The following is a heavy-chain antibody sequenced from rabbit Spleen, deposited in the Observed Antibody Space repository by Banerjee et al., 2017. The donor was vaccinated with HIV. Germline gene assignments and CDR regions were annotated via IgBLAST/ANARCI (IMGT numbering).Heavy chain of an antibody. CDR2: IDPVFGIT. CDR1: GFDFSSYY. D-gene: IGHD4-1*01. Sequence: QLKESGGGLVQPGGSLKLSCKASGFDFSSYYMSWVRQAPGKGLEWVGYIDPVFGITYYASWVNGRFTISSHNAQNTLYLQLNSLTAADTATYFCARETYDSGWGLWGQGTLVTV. CDR3: ARETYDSGWGL. V-gene: IGHV1S7*01. J-gene: IGHJ3*01.